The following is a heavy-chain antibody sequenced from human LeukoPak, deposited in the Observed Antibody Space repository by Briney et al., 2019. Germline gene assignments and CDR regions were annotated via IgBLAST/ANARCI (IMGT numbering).Heavy chain of an antibody. V-gene: IGHV3-53*04. J-gene: IGHJ4*02. CDR3: ARAPLDSFGFYSD. CDR2: IYSGGST. CDR1: GFTVSSNY. Sequence: GGSLRLSCAASGFTVSSNYMTWVRQAPGKGLDWVSVIYSGGSTYYADAVKGRFTISRHDSQNTLYLQMNGLRAEDTAVYYCARAPLDSFGFYSDWGQGTLVTVSA. D-gene: IGHD3-22*01.